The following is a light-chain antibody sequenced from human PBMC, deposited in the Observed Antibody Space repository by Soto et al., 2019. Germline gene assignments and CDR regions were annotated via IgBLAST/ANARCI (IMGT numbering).Light chain of an antibody. V-gene: IGKV1-5*01. Sequence: DLQMTQSPSTLSASVGDRVTITCRASQSISSWLAWYQQKPGKAPKLLIYDASSLESGVPSRFSGSGSGTEFTLTISSLQPDDFATYYCQQYDSPSRWTFGQGTKVEI. CDR1: QSISSW. CDR2: DAS. J-gene: IGKJ1*01. CDR3: QQYDSPSRWT.